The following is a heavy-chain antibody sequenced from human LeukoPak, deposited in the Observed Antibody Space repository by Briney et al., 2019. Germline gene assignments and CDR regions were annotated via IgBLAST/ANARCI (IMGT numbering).Heavy chain of an antibody. D-gene: IGHD6-6*01. V-gene: IGHV3-23*01. J-gene: IGHJ4*02. CDR3: AKLIGEKSSSPLDY. Sequence: GGSLRLSCAASGFTFSSYAMSWVRQAPGKGLEWVSAISGSGGSTYYADSVKGRFTISRDNSKNTQYLQMNSLRAEDTAVYYCAKLIGEKSSSPLDYWGQGTLVTVSS. CDR1: GFTFSSYA. CDR2: ISGSGGST.